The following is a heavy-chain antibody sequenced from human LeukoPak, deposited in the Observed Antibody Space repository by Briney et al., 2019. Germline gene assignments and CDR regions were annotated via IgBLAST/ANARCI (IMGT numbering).Heavy chain of an antibody. V-gene: IGHV1-8*01. CDR1: GYTFTSYD. Sequence: ASVKVSCKASGYTFTSYDFNWVRQATGQRPEWMGWMSPNSGDTGYAQKFQDRVTMTRNTPRSTAYMELSSLRSDDTAVYYCARGPPNWGYDYWGPGTLVTVSS. J-gene: IGHJ4*02. D-gene: IGHD7-27*01. CDR2: MSPNSGDT. CDR3: ARGPPNWGYDY.